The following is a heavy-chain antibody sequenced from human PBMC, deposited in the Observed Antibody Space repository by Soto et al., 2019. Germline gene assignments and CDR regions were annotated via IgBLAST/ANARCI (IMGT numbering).Heavy chain of an antibody. CDR3: ARRGITMVRGHAYYYYYGMDV. J-gene: IGHJ6*02. V-gene: IGHV5-10-1*01. CDR2: IDPSDSYT. D-gene: IGHD3-10*01. CDR1: GYSFTSYW. Sequence: PGESLKISCKGSGYSFTSYWISWVRQMPGKGLEWMGRIDPSDSYTNYSPSFQGHVTISADKSISTAYLQWSSLKASDTAMYYCARRGITMVRGHAYYYYYGMDVWGQGTTVTVSS.